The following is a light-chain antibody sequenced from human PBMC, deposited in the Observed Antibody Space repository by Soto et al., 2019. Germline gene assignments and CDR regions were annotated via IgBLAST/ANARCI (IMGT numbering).Light chain of an antibody. Sequence: QSVLTEPPAASWSPGQSVTISCTGTSSDVGGYNHVSWYQQHPGKAPKLMIFEVTKRPSGVPDRFSASKSGNTASLTVSGLRAEDEADYYCSSYADGNTFYVFGTGTKVTVL. CDR3: SSYADGNTFYV. J-gene: IGLJ1*01. CDR1: SSDVGGYNH. CDR2: EVT. V-gene: IGLV2-8*01.